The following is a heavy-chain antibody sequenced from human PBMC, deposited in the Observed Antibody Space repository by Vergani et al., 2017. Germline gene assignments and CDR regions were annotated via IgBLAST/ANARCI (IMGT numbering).Heavy chain of an antibody. CDR1: GGSISSYY. D-gene: IGHD5-24*01. J-gene: IGHJ6*02. V-gene: IGHV4-59*01. CDR3: ARGGDGYKEYYYGMDV. CDR2: IYYSGST. Sequence: QVQLQESGPGLVKPSETLSLTCTVSGGSISSYYWSWIRQPPGKGLEWIGYIYYSGSTNYNPSLKSRVTISVDTSKNQFSLKLSSVTAADTAVYYCARGGDGYKEYYYGMDVWGQGTTVTVSS.